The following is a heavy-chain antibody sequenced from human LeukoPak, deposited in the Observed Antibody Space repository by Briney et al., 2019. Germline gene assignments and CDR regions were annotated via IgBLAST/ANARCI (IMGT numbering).Heavy chain of an antibody. V-gene: IGHV3-23*01. CDR1: GFTFSSYA. Sequence: GGSLRLSCAASGFTFSSYAMSWVRQAPGKGLEWVSAISGSGGSTYYADSVKGRFTISRDNSKYTLYLQMSSLRAEDTAVYYCAFRYSRGGYFDYWGQGTLVTVSS. CDR2: ISGSGGST. J-gene: IGHJ4*02. D-gene: IGHD5-18*01. CDR3: AFRYSRGGYFDY.